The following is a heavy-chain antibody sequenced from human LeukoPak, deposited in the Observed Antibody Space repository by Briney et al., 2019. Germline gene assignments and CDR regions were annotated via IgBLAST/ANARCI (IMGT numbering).Heavy chain of an antibody. CDR3: ARHGIGAVPAEYVDY. D-gene: IGHD6-19*01. J-gene: IGHJ4*02. CDR1: GGSINGYY. Sequence: SETLSLTCTVSGGSINGYYCSWIRQPPGRGLEWIGYIYYSGNTNYSPSLKSRVTISVDSSRNQFSLRLSSVTAADTAVYFCARHGIGAVPAEYVDYWGQGTLVTVSS. CDR2: IYYSGNT. V-gene: IGHV4-59*08.